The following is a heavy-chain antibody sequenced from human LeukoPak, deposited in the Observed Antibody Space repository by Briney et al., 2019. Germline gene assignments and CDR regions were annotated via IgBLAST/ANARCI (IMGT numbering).Heavy chain of an antibody. D-gene: IGHD2-2*01. J-gene: IGHJ4*02. CDR3: AKDISRNFVVVPAADY. CDR1: GFTFSNYN. V-gene: IGHV3-21*04. Sequence: GGSLRLSCAASGFTFSNYNMNWVRQPPGKGLEWVSSISGSSSHISYADSVKGRFTVSRDNSKNSLYLQMNSLRTEDTALYYCAKDISRNFVVVPAADYWGQGTLVTVSS. CDR2: ISGSSSHI.